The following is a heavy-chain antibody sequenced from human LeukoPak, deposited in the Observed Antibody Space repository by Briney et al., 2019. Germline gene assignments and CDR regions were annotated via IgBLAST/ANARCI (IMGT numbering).Heavy chain of an antibody. CDR1: GFTFSSYA. J-gene: IGHJ6*02. D-gene: IGHD1-1*01. V-gene: IGHV3-53*01. Sequence: GGSLRLSCAASGFTFSSYAMSWVRQAPGKGLEWVSVIYSGGSTYYADSVKGRFTISRDNSKNTLYLQMNSLRAEDTAVYYCASHNVRQYNYYYYGMDVWGQGTTVTVSS. CDR3: ASHNVRQYNYYYYGMDV. CDR2: IYSGGST.